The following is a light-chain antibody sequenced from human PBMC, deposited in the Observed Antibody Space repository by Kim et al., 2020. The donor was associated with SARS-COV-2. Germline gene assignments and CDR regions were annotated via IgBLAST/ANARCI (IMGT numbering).Light chain of an antibody. J-gene: IGLJ2*01. CDR1: KLGDKY. CDR3: QAWATNTVL. V-gene: IGLV3-1*01. Sequence: SYELTQPPSVSVSPGQTASIPCSADKLGDKYACWYQQKPGQSPVLVIYHSDKRPPGIPERFSAPNSGNTATLTISGTQAMDEADYYCQAWATNTVLFGGG. CDR2: HSD.